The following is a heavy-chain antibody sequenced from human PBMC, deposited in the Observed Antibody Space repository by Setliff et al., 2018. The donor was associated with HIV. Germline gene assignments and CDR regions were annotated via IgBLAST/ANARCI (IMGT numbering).Heavy chain of an antibody. Sequence: SETLSLTCTVSGGSISSSRYYWGWIRQPPGKGLEWIGSIYYSGSTYYSPSLKSRVTISVDTSKNHFSLKLSSVTAADTAVYYCARWGAGYNSYDSWGQGSLVTVSS. CDR2: IYYSGST. J-gene: IGHJ4*02. CDR1: GGSISSSRYY. V-gene: IGHV4-39*01. D-gene: IGHD5-12*01. CDR3: ARWGAGYNSYDS.